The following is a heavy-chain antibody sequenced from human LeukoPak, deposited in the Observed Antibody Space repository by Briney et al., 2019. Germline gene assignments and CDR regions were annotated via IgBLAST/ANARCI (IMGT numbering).Heavy chain of an antibody. V-gene: IGHV4-34*01. CDR1: GGSFSGYY. CDR3: ARGRLRFLGWLLPLDY. Sequence: SETLSLTCAVYGGSFSGYYWSWVRQPPGKGLEWIGEINHSGSTNYNPSLRSRVTISVETSKNPFSLKLSSVTAADPAVYFCARGRLRFLGWLLPLDYWGQGTLVTVSS. D-gene: IGHD3-3*01. J-gene: IGHJ4*02. CDR2: INHSGST.